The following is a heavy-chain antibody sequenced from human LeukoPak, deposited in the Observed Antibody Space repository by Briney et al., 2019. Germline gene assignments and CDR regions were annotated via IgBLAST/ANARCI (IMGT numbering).Heavy chain of an antibody. Sequence: PSETLSLTCAVSGFSINTAHYWGWVRQPPGEGLEWIGSISHSGNAYYNPSLKSRATISLDASKNQFSLKVTSLTAADTAVYYCARGMSSVAAVGLWGRGTLVTVSS. V-gene: IGHV4-38-2*01. CDR3: ARGMSSVAAVGL. CDR1: GFSINTAHY. CDR2: ISHSGNA. D-gene: IGHD6-13*01. J-gene: IGHJ1*01.